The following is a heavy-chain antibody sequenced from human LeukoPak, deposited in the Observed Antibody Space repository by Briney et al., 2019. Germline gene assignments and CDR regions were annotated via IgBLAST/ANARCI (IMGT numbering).Heavy chain of an antibody. Sequence: ASVKVSCKASGYTFTGYYMYWVRQAPGQGLEWMGYINPNSGGTRYAQKFQGRVTMTRDTSISTAYMELSSLRFDDTAFYYCARERQGDYWGQGTLVTVSS. CDR1: GYTFTGYY. CDR2: INPNSGGT. J-gene: IGHJ4*02. CDR3: ARERQGDY. V-gene: IGHV1-2*02.